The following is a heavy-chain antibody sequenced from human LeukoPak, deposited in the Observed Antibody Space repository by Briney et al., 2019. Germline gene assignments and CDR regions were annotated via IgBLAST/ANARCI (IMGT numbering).Heavy chain of an antibody. CDR1: GFTFSSYW. Sequence: GGSLRLSCAASGFTFSSYWMSWVRQAPGKGLEWVANIKEDGSEKYYVDSVRGRFTISRDNAKNSLYLQMNSLRAEDTAVYHCARVWDIVVVVPATGYFDYWGQGTLITVSS. V-gene: IGHV3-7*04. D-gene: IGHD2-15*01. J-gene: IGHJ4*02. CDR2: IKEDGSEK. CDR3: ARVWDIVVVVPATGYFDY.